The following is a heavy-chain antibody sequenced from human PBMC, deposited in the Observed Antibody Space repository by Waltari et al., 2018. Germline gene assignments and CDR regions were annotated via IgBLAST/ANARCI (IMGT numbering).Heavy chain of an antibody. D-gene: IGHD6-13*01. CDR3: ARVAAGLRSYYYYYGMDV. Sequence: QVQLVQSGAEVKKPGASVKVSCKASGYTFTSYGISWVRQAPGQGLEWMGWTSADNGKTNDAHKLKGRVSMTTDTSTRTAYMELRSLRSDDTAMYYCARVAAGLRSYYYYYGMDVWGQGTTVTVSS. CDR1: GYTFTSYG. J-gene: IGHJ6*02. CDR2: TSADNGKT. V-gene: IGHV1-18*01.